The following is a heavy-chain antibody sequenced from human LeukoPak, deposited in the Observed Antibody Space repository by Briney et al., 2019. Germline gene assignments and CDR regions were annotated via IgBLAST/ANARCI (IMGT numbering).Heavy chain of an antibody. D-gene: IGHD2-2*02. J-gene: IGHJ4*02. CDR1: GYTFTGYY. V-gene: IGHV1-2*02. CDR2: INPNSGGT. Sequence: ASVKVSCKASGYTFTGYYMHWVRQAPGQGLEWMGWINPNSGGTNYAQKFQGRVTMTRDTSISTAYMELSRLRSDDTAVYYCARAENPIVPAAIGKVDYWGQGTLVAVSS. CDR3: ARAENPIVPAAIGKVDY.